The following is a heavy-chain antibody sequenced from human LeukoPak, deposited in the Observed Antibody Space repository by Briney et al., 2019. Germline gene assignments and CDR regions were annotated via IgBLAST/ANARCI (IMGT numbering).Heavy chain of an antibody. V-gene: IGHV4-39*01. CDR3: ARATSSYFYYMDV. CDR1: GGSISSSSYY. D-gene: IGHD5-12*01. J-gene: IGHJ6*03. CDR2: IYYSGST. Sequence: TPSETLSLTCTVSGGSISSSSYYWGWIRQPPGKGLEWIGSIYYSGSTYYNPSLKSRVTISVDTSKNQFSLNLSSVTAADTAVYYCARATSSYFYYMDVWGKGTTVTISS.